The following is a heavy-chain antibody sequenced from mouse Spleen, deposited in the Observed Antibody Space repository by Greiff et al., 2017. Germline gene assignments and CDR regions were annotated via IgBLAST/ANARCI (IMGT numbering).Heavy chain of an antibody. J-gene: IGHJ1*03. CDR3: ARDQDWGYFDV. CDR1: GFTFSDYY. D-gene: IGHD4-1*01. V-gene: IGHV5-16*01. CDR2: INYDGSST. Sequence: EVKLMESEGGLVQPGSSMKLSCTASGFTFSDYYMAWVRQVPEKGLEWVANINYDGSSTYYLDSLKSRFIISRDNAKNILYLQMSSLKSEDTATYYCARDQDWGYFDVWGTGTTVTVSS.